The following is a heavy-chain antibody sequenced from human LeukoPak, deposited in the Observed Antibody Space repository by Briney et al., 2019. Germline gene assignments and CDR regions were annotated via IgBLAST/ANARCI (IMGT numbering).Heavy chain of an antibody. CDR2: INTDGSST. J-gene: IGHJ1*01. CDR3: ARDSQEFFQH. Sequence: PGGSLRLSCEASGFTFSSYWMHWVRQAPGKGLVWVSGINTDGSSTYYADSMKGRFTISRDNSKNSLYLQMNSLRTEDTALYYCARDSQEFFQHWGQGTLVTVSS. V-gene: IGHV3-74*01. CDR1: GFTFSSYW.